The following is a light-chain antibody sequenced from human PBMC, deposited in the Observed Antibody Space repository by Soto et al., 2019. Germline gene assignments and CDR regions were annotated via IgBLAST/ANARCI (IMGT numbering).Light chain of an antibody. Sequence: IQMTQSPSSLSASVGGRFTITCRASQSISSYLNWYQQKPGKAPKLLIYAASSLQSGVPSRFSGSGSGTDFTLTISSLQPEDFATYYCQQSYSTPPVTFGGGTKVDIK. CDR2: AAS. J-gene: IGKJ4*01. V-gene: IGKV1-39*01. CDR1: QSISSY. CDR3: QQSYSTPPVT.